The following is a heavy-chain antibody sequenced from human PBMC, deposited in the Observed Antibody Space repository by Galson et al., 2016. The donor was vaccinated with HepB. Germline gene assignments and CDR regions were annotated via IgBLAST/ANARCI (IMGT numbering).Heavy chain of an antibody. Sequence: SLRLSCAASGFTFSSYAMSWVRQAPGKGLEWVSAISGSGGSAYYADSVKGRFTISRDNSKNTLYLQMNSLRAEDTAVYYCAKDKFIGVVPAATDYWGQGTLVTVSS. CDR2: ISGSGGSA. J-gene: IGHJ4*02. CDR1: GFTFSSYA. CDR3: AKDKFIGVVPAATDY. V-gene: IGHV3-23*01. D-gene: IGHD2-2*01.